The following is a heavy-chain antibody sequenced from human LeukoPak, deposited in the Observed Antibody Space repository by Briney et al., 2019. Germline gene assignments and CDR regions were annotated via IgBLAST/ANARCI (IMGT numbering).Heavy chain of an antibody. CDR1: GFTVSSNY. Sequence: GGSLRLSCAASGFTVSSNYMSWVRQAPGKGLEWVSLIYSGGNTYYADSAKGRFTISRDNSKNTLYLQMNSLRAEDTAVYYCARVWSRIVGATTSSHYWGQGTLVTVSS. D-gene: IGHD1-26*01. CDR2: IYSGGNT. J-gene: IGHJ4*02. CDR3: ARVWSRIVGATTSSHY. V-gene: IGHV3-53*01.